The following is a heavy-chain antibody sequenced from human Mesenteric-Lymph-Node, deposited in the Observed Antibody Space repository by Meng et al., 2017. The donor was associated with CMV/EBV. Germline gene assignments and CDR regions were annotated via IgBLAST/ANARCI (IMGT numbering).Heavy chain of an antibody. Sequence: GGSLRLSCAASGFTFDDYAMHWVRQAPGKGLEWVSGISWNSGSIGYADSVKGRFTISRDNAKNSLYLQMNSLRAEDTALYYCAKDLSTPFLEWPYRDPYYYFFMDVWGQGTTVTVSS. CDR2: ISWNSGSI. CDR3: AKDLSTPFLEWPYRDPYYYFFMDV. D-gene: IGHD3-3*01. J-gene: IGHJ6*02. V-gene: IGHV3-9*01. CDR1: GFTFDDYA.